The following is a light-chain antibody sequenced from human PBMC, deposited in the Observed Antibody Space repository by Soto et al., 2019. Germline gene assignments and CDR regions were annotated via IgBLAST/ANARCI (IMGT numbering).Light chain of an antibody. CDR3: QSYNTARPT. CDR1: QGIRND. V-gene: IGKV1-27*01. Sequence: IHMTQSPSSLSASVGDRVTITCRASQGIRNDLGWYQKKPGKAPKLLVYHASNLETGVPSRFSGSGSGTDFTLTISGLQPEDLATYYCQSYNTARPTFGQGTRLEIK. J-gene: IGKJ5*01. CDR2: HAS.